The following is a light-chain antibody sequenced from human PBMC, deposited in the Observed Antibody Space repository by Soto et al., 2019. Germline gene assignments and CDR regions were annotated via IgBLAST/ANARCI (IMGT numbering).Light chain of an antibody. CDR2: GNT. J-gene: IGLJ2*01. Sequence: QSVLTQPPSVSGAPGQRVTISCTGSRSNIGAGYDVHWYQQLPGTAPKLLIDGNTNRPSGIPDRFSGSKSGTSASLAITGQPAEEEDDYYRPSYDILRSGVVFGGGTKLTVL. CDR3: PSYDILRSGVV. V-gene: IGLV1-40*01. CDR1: RSNIGAGYD.